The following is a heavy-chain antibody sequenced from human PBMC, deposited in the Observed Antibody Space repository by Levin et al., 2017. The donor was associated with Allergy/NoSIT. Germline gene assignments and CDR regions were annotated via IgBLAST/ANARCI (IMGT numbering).Heavy chain of an antibody. CDR1: GFTFSSYA. V-gene: IGHV3-30-3*01. CDR3: ARDDPGLEGNTDYYGMDV. J-gene: IGHJ6*02. Sequence: QSGGSLRLSCAASGFTFSSYAMHWVRQAPGKGLEWVAVISYDGSNKYYADSVKGRFTISRDNSKNTLYLQMNSLRAEDTAVYYCARDDPGLEGNTDYYGMDVWGQGTTVTVSS. CDR2: ISYDGSNK. D-gene: IGHD3-16*01.